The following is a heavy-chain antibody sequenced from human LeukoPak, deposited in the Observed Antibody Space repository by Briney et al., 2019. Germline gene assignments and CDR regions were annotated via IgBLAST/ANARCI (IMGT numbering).Heavy chain of an antibody. Sequence: ETLSLTCAVYVWSFSGYYWTWIRQPPGKGLEWIGEINRSGSTKYNPSLKSRVIISVDTSKSQLSMKVSSVTAADTAVYYCARGLSGGYAYWGQGTLVTVSS. V-gene: IGHV4-34*01. CDR2: INRSGST. CDR3: ARGLSGGYAY. CDR1: VWSFSGYY. D-gene: IGHD5-12*01. J-gene: IGHJ4*02.